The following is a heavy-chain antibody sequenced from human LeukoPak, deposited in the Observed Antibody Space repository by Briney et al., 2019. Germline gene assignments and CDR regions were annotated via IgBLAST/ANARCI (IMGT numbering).Heavy chain of an antibody. CDR3: ARDIGPRRDGYNLDTDY. V-gene: IGHV7-4-1*02. CDR1: GYTFTSYT. CDR2: INTNTGNP. J-gene: IGHJ4*02. D-gene: IGHD5-24*01. Sequence: ASVKVSCKASGYTFTSYTMNWVRQAPGQGLEWMGWINTNTGNPTYAQGFTGRFVFSLDTSVSTAYLQISSLKAEDTAVYYCARDIGPRRDGYNLDTDYWGQGTLVTVSS.